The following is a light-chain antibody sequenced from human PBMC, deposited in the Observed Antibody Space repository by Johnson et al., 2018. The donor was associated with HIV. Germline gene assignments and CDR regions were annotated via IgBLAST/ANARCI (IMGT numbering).Light chain of an antibody. J-gene: IGLJ1*01. CDR3: GTWDSSLSAYV. Sequence: QSVLTQPPSVSAAPGQKVTISCSGSSSNIGNNYVSWYQQLPGTAPKLLIYENNKRPSGIPARFSGSQSGTSATLGVTGLQPGDEAYYFCGTWDSSLSAYVFGTGTKVTVL. V-gene: IGLV1-51*02. CDR1: SSNIGNNY. CDR2: ENN.